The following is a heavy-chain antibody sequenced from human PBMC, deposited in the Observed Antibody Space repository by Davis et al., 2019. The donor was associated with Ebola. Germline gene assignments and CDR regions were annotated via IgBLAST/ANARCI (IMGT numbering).Heavy chain of an antibody. J-gene: IGHJ4*02. Sequence: AASVKVSCKASGDTSTSHYMHWVRQAPGQGLEWMGIINPSGGGTSFAEKFQDRVTMTSDTSTNTIYMELRSLRSEDTAVYYCARMGRAGRITDYLDYWGQGTLVTVSS. V-gene: IGHV1-46*01. CDR1: GDTSTSHY. D-gene: IGHD2-15*01. CDR2: INPSGGGT. CDR3: ARMGRAGRITDYLDY.